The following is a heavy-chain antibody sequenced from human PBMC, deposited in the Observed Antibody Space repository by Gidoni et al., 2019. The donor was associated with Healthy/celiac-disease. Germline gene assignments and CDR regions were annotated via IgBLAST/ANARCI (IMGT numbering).Heavy chain of an antibody. Sequence: EVQLLEYGGGLVQPGGSLRPSCAASGSPVSSYAMSWVRQAPGKGLEWFSAISGSGGSTYYADSVKGRFTISRDNSKNTLYLQMSSLRAEDTAVYYSAKDGRSTVTTIFDYWGQGTLVTVSS. D-gene: IGHD4-17*01. V-gene: IGHV3-23*01. CDR2: ISGSGGST. CDR1: GSPVSSYA. CDR3: AKDGRSTVTTIFDY. J-gene: IGHJ4*02.